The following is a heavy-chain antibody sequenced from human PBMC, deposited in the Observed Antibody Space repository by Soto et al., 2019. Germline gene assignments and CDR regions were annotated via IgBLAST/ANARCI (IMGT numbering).Heavy chain of an antibody. V-gene: IGHV1-24*01. J-gene: IGHJ4*02. CDR3: ATGSRVTRYFDWLPPSY. CDR1: GYTFTSYD. CDR2: MNPEDGET. Sequence: ASVKVSCKASGYTFTSYDMKWVRQATGKGLEWMGWMNPEDGETIYAQNFQGRVTMTEDTSTDTAYMELSSLRSEDTAVYYCATGSRVTRYFDWLPPSYWGQGTLVTVSS. D-gene: IGHD3-9*01.